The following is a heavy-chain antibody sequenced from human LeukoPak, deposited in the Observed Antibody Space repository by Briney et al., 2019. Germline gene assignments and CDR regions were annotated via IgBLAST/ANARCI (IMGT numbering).Heavy chain of an antibody. CDR2: IYYSGST. V-gene: IGHV4-59*12. D-gene: IGHD5-18*01. CDR3: AREEAAMAVFDY. Sequence: SETLSLTCTVSGGSINSYYWSWIRQPPGKGLEWIGYIYYSGSTYYNPSLKSRVTISVDTSKNQFSLKLSSVTAADTAVYYCAREEAAMAVFDYWGQGTLVTVSS. CDR1: GGSINSYY. J-gene: IGHJ4*02.